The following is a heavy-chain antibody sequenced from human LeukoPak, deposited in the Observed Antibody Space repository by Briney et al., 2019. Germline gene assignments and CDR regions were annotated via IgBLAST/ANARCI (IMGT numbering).Heavy chain of an antibody. D-gene: IGHD3-16*01. Sequence: GGSLRLSCAASGFTFSSYSMNWVRQAPGKGLEWVSSISSSSYIYYADSVKGRFTISRDNAKNSLYLQMNSLRAEDTAVYYCAKDWALYYYYMDVWGKGTTVTVSS. V-gene: IGHV3-21*01. CDR1: GFTFSSYS. CDR3: AKDWALYYYYMDV. J-gene: IGHJ6*03. CDR2: ISSSSYI.